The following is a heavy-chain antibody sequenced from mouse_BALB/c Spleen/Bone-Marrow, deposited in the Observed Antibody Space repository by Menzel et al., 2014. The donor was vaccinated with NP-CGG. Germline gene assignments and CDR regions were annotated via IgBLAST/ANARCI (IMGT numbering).Heavy chain of an antibody. CDR2: IYPSDSYT. J-gene: IGHJ4*01. D-gene: IGHD1-1*01. V-gene: IGHV1-69*02. CDR1: GYTFTSYW. CDR3: TRPGYFYGSGPYAMDY. Sequence: QVQLKESGAELARPGASVKLSCKASGYTFTSYWINWVKQRPGQGLEWIGNIYPSDSYTNYNQKFKDKATLTVDKSSSTAYMQLSSPTSEDSAVYYCTRPGYFYGSGPYAMDYWGQGTSVTVSS.